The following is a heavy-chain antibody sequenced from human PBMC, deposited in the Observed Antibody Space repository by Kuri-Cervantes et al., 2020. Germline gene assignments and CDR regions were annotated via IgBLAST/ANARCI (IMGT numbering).Heavy chain of an antibody. CDR2: FDPEDGET. V-gene: IGHV1-24*01. D-gene: IGHD6-13*01. J-gene: IGHJ4*02. Sequence: ASVKVSCKVSGYTLTELSMHWVRQAPGKGLEWMGGFDPEDGETIYAQKFQGRVTMTEDTSTDTAYMELSSLRSEDTAVYYCAREVENIAALAEAGDYWGQGTLVTVSS. CDR1: GYTLTELS. CDR3: AREVENIAALAEAGDY.